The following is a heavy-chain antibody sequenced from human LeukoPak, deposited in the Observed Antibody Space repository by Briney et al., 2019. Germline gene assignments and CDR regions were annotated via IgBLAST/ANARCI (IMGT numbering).Heavy chain of an antibody. D-gene: IGHD3-10*01. CDR1: GFTFSIHW. Sequence: GSLRLSCAASGFTFSIHWMTWVCQAPGKGLEWVATIKPDGNDKYFVDSVKGRFTVSRDNAKTSLYLQMNSLRAEDTAMYYCARVFGNRNDFDYWGQGTLVTVAS. CDR3: ARVFGNRNDFDY. J-gene: IGHJ4*02. V-gene: IGHV3-7*03. CDR2: IKPDGNDK.